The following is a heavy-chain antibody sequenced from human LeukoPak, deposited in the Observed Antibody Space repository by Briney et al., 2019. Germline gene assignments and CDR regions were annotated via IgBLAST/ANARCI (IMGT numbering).Heavy chain of an antibody. CDR1: GFTFSTYS. V-gene: IGHV3-21*04. J-gene: IGHJ5*02. CDR3: AKESSWGTVVTPGGPSA. Sequence: GGSLRLSCAASGFTFSTYSMNWVRQAPGKGLEWVSSISSRSKYIYHADSVKGRFTISRDNSKNTLYLQMNSLRAEDTAVYYCAKESSWGTVVTPGGPSAWGQGTLVTVSS. D-gene: IGHD4-23*01. CDR2: ISSRSKYI.